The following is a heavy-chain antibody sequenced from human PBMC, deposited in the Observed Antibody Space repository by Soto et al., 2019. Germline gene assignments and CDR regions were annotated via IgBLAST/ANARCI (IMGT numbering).Heavy chain of an antibody. D-gene: IGHD1-26*01. V-gene: IGHV5-51*01. CDR3: ARHSPLGRTAYYYYGMDV. Sequence: GESLKISCKGSGYSFTSYWIGWVRQMPGKGLEWMGIIYPGDSDTRYSPSFQGQVTISADKSISTAYLQWSSLKASDTAMYYCARHSPLGRTAYYYYGMDVWGQGTTVTVSS. J-gene: IGHJ6*02. CDR1: GYSFTSYW. CDR2: IYPGDSDT.